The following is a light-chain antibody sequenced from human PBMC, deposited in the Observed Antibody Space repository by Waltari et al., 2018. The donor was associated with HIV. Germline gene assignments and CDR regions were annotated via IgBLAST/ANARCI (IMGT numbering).Light chain of an antibody. CDR3: QHYNNWLLT. Sequence: EIVMPPSPATLSVSPGERATHSCRASQSVSSNLAWYQQKPGQAPRLLIYGASTRATGIPARFSGSGSGTEFTLTISSLQSEDFAVYYCQHYNNWLLTFGPGTKVDIK. J-gene: IGKJ3*01. CDR1: QSVSSN. V-gene: IGKV3-15*01. CDR2: GAS.